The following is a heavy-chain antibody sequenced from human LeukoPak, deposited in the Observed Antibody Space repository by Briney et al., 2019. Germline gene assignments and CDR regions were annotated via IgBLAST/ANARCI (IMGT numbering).Heavy chain of an antibody. CDR2: TNPSGST. D-gene: IGHD6-19*01. CDR3: ARMTYSSPYYYFEH. Sequence: ASVKVSCKASGYSFPDFSIHWVRQSPGQGFVWMGVTNPSGSTICARNFRGRVTMTGDTTTSTVYMELSSLTSEDTAAYFCARMTYSSPYYYFEHWGQGTLVTVSS. V-gene: IGHV1-46*01. J-gene: IGHJ4*02. CDR1: GYSFPDFS.